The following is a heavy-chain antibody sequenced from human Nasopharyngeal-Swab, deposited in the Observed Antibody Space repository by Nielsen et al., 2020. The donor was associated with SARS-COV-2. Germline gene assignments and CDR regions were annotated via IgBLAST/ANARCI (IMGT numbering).Heavy chain of an antibody. V-gene: IGHV3-23*03. CDR3: AKAPLDTAMVYFDY. CDR2: IYSGGSST. CDR1: GFTFSSYA. Sequence: GGSLRLSCAASGFTFSSYAMSWVRQAPGKGLEWVSVIYSGGSSTYYADSVKGRFTISRDNSKNTLYLQMNSLRAEDTAVYYCAKAPLDTAMVYFDYWGQGTLVTVSS. D-gene: IGHD5-18*01. J-gene: IGHJ4*02.